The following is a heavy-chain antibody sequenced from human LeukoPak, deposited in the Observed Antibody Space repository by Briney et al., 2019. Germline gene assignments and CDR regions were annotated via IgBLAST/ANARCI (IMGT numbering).Heavy chain of an antibody. D-gene: IGHD2-15*01. J-gene: IGHJ4*02. CDR1: GGSISSYY. Sequence: KASETLSLTCTVSGGSISSYYWSWIRQPAGKGLEWIGRIYTSGSTNYNPSLKSRVTISVDTSKNQFSLKLSSVTAADTAVYYCARETCSGGSCFQFDFWGQGTLVTVSS. V-gene: IGHV4-4*07. CDR3: ARETCSGGSCFQFDF. CDR2: IYTSGST.